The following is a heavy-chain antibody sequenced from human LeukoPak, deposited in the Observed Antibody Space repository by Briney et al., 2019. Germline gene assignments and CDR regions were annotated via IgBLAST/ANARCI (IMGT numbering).Heavy chain of an antibody. Sequence: PGGSLRLSCAASGFTFSSYEMNWVRQAPGKGLEWVSYISSSGSTIYYADSVKGRFTISRDNAKNSLYLQMNSLRAEDTAVYYCARGGRLYCSGGSCYYNYWGQGTLVTVSS. D-gene: IGHD2-15*01. CDR2: ISSSGSTI. CDR3: ARGGRLYCSGGSCYYNY. CDR1: GFTFSSYE. V-gene: IGHV3-48*03. J-gene: IGHJ4*02.